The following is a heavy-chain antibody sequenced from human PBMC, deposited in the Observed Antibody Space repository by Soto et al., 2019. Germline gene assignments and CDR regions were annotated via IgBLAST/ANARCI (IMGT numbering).Heavy chain of an antibody. CDR1: GGTFDSYA. Sequence: QVQLVQSGAEVKKPGSSLKVSCQASGGTFDSYAISWVRQAPGQGLEWMGGVIPMFLKSNYAQKCQGRVPITADKYTNTVYIEMNILKSVDTDVYYCVRGEGEMARPRPYVYWGQGTQVPVSS. J-gene: IGHJ4*02. D-gene: IGHD3-16*01. CDR3: VRGEGEMARPRPYVY. V-gene: IGHV1-69*06. CDR2: VIPMFLKS.